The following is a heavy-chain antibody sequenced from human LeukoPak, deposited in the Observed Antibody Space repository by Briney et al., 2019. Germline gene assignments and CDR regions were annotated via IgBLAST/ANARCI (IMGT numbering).Heavy chain of an antibody. CDR2: ISGGRGTT. CDR3: AKDSGNSGWYVDY. Sequence: GGSLRLSCAASGFTFSNYAMRWIRQAPGRGLEWVSTISGGRGTTFYADSVKGRVTISRDNSKNTLYLQMNSLRDEDTAVYYCAKDSGNSGWYVDYWGRGTLVTVSS. CDR1: GFTFSNYA. J-gene: IGHJ4*02. V-gene: IGHV3-23*01. D-gene: IGHD6-19*01.